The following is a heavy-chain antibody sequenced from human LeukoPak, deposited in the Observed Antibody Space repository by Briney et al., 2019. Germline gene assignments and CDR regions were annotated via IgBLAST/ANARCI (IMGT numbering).Heavy chain of an antibody. CDR1: GYTFTCYY. D-gene: IGHD6-13*01. CDR3: ARDMEAAAGTAGAAA. Sequence: ALVEVSCKASGYTFTCYYMHWVRQAPGQGLEWMGWINPNSGGTNYAQKFQGRVTMTRDTSISTAYMELSRLRSDDTAVYYCARDMEAAAGTAGAAAWGQGTLVTVSS. J-gene: IGHJ5*02. V-gene: IGHV1-2*02. CDR2: INPNSGGT.